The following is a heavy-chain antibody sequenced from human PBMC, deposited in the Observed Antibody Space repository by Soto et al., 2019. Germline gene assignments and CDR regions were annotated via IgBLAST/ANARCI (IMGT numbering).Heavy chain of an antibody. CDR3: TRDSGRFVSDY. D-gene: IGHD3-10*01. Sequence: SETLSLTCTVSGGSISSFYWNWIRQPAGKGLEWIGRIYTSGNTNYNPSLKSRVTMSVDTSKNQFSLRLSSVTAADTAMYYCTRDSGRFVSDYWGQATLVTVSS. CDR2: IYTSGNT. J-gene: IGHJ4*02. V-gene: IGHV4-4*07. CDR1: GGSISSFY.